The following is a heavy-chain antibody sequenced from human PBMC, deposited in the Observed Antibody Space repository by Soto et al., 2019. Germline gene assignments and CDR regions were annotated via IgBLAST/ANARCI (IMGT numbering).Heavy chain of an antibody. CDR1: GFTFDDYA. J-gene: IGHJ4*02. CDR3: AKDTYSSSWKYYFDY. Sequence: GGSLRLSCAASGFTFDDYAMHWVRQAPGKGLEWVSGISWNSGSIGYADSVKGRFTISRDNAKNSLYLQMNSLRAEDTALYYCAKDTYSSSWKYYFDYWGQGTLVTVSS. D-gene: IGHD6-13*01. V-gene: IGHV3-9*01. CDR2: ISWNSGSI.